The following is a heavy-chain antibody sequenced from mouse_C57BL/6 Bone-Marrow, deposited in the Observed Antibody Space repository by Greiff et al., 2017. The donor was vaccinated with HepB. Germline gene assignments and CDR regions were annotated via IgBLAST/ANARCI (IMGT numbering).Heavy chain of an antibody. V-gene: IGHV5-12*01. D-gene: IGHD2-5*01. CDR1: GFTFSDYY. CDR2: ISNGGGST. J-gene: IGHJ4*01. Sequence: EVMLVESGGGLVQPGGSLKLSCAASGFTFSDYYMYWVRQTPEKRLEWVAYISNGGGSTYYPDTVKGRFTISRDNAKNTLYLQMSRLKSEDTAMYYCVRDSNYWVYAMDYWGQGTSVTVSS. CDR3: VRDSNYWVYAMDY.